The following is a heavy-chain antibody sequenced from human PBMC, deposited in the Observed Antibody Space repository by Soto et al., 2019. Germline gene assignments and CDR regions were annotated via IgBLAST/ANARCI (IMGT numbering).Heavy chain of an antibody. CDR2: IWYDGSKK. J-gene: IGHJ3*02. V-gene: IGHV3-33*01. Sequence: GGSLRLSCAASGFTFSSYGMHWVRQAPGKGLEWVAVIWYDGSKKYYADSVKGRFTISRDNSKNTLYLQMNSLRAEDTAVYYCAREAIAVAAFDIWGQGTMVTVSS. CDR3: AREAIAVAAFDI. CDR1: GFTFSSYG. D-gene: IGHD6-19*01.